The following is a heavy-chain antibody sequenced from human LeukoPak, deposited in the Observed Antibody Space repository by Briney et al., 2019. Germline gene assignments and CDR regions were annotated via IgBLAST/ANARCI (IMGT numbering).Heavy chain of an antibody. D-gene: IGHD3-22*01. CDR3: ARGPVVITTFDY. CDR2: IYYSGST. J-gene: IGHJ4*02. Sequence: SGTLSLTCDVSGGSISSSSYYWGWIRQPPGKGLEWIGSIYYSGSTYYNPSLKSRVTISIDTSKNQFSLKLSSVTAADTAVYYCARGPVVITTFDYWGQGTLVTVSS. CDR1: GGSISSSSYY. V-gene: IGHV4-39*07.